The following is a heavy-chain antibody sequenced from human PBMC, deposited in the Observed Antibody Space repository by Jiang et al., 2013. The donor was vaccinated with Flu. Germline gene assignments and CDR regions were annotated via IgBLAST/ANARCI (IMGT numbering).Heavy chain of an antibody. V-gene: IGHV4-34*01. CDR1: GGSFSGYY. CDR2: INHSGST. J-gene: IGHJ2*01. CDR3: ARGLYDILTDGYFDL. D-gene: IGHD3-9*01. Sequence: LLKPSETLSLTCAVYGGSFSGYYWSWIRQPPGKGLEWIGEINHSGSTNYNPSLKSRVTISVDTSKNQFSLKLSSVTAADTAVYYCARGLYDILTDGYFDLWGRGTLVTVSS.